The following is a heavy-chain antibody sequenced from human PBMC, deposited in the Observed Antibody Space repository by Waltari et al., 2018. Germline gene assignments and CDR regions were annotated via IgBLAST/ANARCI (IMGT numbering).Heavy chain of an antibody. J-gene: IGHJ6*03. CDR1: GFTFSSYA. CDR2: ISYDGSNK. D-gene: IGHD6-13*01. CDR3: AREPEQQLVDYYYYYYMDV. Sequence: QVQLVESGGGVVQPGRSLRLSCAASGFTFSSYAMHWVRQAPGKGLEWVAVISYDGSNKDYADSVKGRFTISRDNSKNTLYLQMNSLRAEDTAVYYCAREPEQQLVDYYYYYYMDVWGKGTTVTISS. V-gene: IGHV3-30-3*01.